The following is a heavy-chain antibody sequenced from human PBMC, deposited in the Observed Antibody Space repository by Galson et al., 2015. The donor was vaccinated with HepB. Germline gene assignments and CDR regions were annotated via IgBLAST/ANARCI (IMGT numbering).Heavy chain of an antibody. CDR2: ISSGSSYI. CDR3: TRRGPETAFYYYYMDV. CDR1: GFTLSSYG. Sequence: SLRLSCAASGFTLSSYGMNWVRQAPGKGLEWVSFISSGSSYIYYAESVKGRFTISRDNARKSVYLQMHSLRAEDTAVYYCTRRGPETAFYYYYMDVWGKGTTVTVSS. D-gene: IGHD1-14*01. J-gene: IGHJ6*03. V-gene: IGHV3-21*01.